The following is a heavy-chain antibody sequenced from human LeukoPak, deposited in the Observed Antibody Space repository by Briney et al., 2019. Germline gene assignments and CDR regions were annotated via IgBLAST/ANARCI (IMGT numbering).Heavy chain of an antibody. V-gene: IGHV4-39*07. Sequence: SETLSLTCTVSGGSISSSSYYWGWIRQPPGKGLEWIGGIYYSGSTYYNPSLKSRVTISVDTSKNQFSLKLSSVTAADTAVYYCARAGDDYYDSSGYYVRLNWFDPWGQGTLVTVSS. CDR3: ARAGDDYYDSSGYYVRLNWFDP. D-gene: IGHD3-22*01. CDR1: GGSISSSSYY. CDR2: IYYSGST. J-gene: IGHJ5*02.